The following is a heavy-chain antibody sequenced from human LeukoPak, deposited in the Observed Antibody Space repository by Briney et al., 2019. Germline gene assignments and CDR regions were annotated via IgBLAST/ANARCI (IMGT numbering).Heavy chain of an antibody. Sequence: GGSLRLSCAASGFTVSSNYMSWVRQAPGKGLEWVSVIYSGGSTYYADSVKGRFTISRHNSKNTLYLQMNSLRAEDTAVYYCARPQGYSYGSPPVDWGQGTLVTVSS. CDR2: IYSGGST. CDR1: GFTVSSNY. V-gene: IGHV3-53*04. D-gene: IGHD5-18*01. CDR3: ARPQGYSYGSPPVD. J-gene: IGHJ4*02.